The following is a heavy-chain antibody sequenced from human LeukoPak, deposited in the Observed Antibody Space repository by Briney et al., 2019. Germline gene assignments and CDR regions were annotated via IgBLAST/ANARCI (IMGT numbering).Heavy chain of an antibody. CDR3: ARVSFYYDTSGPY. V-gene: IGHV3-48*01. Sequence: GGSLRLSCAASGFTFSNYSMNWVRQAPGKGLEWVSYISSSSSPIYYADSVKGRFTISRDNAKNSLYLQMDSLRAEDTAVYYCARVSFYYDTSGPYWGQGTLVTVSS. CDR1: GFTFSNYS. CDR2: ISSSSSPI. J-gene: IGHJ4*02. D-gene: IGHD3-22*01.